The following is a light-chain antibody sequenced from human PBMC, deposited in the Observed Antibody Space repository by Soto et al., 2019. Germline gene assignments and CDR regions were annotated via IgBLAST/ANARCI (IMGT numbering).Light chain of an antibody. J-gene: IGLJ1*01. Sequence: QSGLTQPASVSGSPGQSITISCTGTSSDVGTYNYVSWYQQHPGKAPKLIIYEVSNRPSGVSNRFSGSKSGNTASLTISGLQAEDEADYYCSSYTSSTDYVFGTGTKVTVL. CDR3: SSYTSSTDYV. CDR2: EVS. V-gene: IGLV2-14*01. CDR1: SSDVGTYNY.